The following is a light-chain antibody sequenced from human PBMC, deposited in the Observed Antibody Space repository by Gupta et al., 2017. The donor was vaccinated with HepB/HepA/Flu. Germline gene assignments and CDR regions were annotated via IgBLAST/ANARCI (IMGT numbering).Light chain of an antibody. V-gene: IGKV2-28*01. CDR1: QSLLHSNGYNY. J-gene: IGKJ1*01. CDR2: LGS. CDR3: MQALEIPET. Sequence: EIVMTQSPLFLSVTLGEPASISCRSSQSLLHSNGYNYFDWYLQKPGQSPQLLIYLGSHRASGVPDRFSGNESGTDFTLKISRVEAEDVGVYFCMQALEIPETFGQGTKVEIK.